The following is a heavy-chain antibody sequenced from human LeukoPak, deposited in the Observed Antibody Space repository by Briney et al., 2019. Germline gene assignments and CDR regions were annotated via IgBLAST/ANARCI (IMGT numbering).Heavy chain of an antibody. Sequence: PGGSLRLSCAASGFTVSSNYMSWVRQAPGKGLEWVSVIYSGGSTYYADSVKGRFTISRDNSKNTLYLQMNSLRAEDTAVYYCASASSWSTSRWFDPWGQGTLVTVSS. V-gene: IGHV3-53*05. CDR1: GFTVSSNY. CDR2: IYSGGST. D-gene: IGHD6-13*01. J-gene: IGHJ5*02. CDR3: ASASSWSTSRWFDP.